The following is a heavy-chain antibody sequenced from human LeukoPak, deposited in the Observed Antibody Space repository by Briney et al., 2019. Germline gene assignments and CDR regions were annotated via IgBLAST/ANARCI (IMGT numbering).Heavy chain of an antibody. Sequence: GGSLRLSCAASGFTFSSYWMSWVRQAPGKGLEWLSYISSSSSTIYYADSVKGRFTISRDNAKNSLYLQMNSLRAEDTAVYYCARGDCSGGSCYLSLTTIDYWGQGTLVTVSS. CDR3: ARGDCSGGSCYLSLTTIDY. CDR2: ISSSSSTI. V-gene: IGHV3-48*01. CDR1: GFTFSSYW. J-gene: IGHJ4*02. D-gene: IGHD2-15*01.